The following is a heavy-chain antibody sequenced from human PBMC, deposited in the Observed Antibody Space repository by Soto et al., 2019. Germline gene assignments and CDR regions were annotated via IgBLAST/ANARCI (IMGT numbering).Heavy chain of an antibody. CDR2: ISGSGAST. V-gene: IGHV3-23*01. J-gene: IGHJ6*03. Sequence: EVQLLESGGGLVRPGGSLRLSCAASGFTFSSHAMSWVRQAPGKGLEWVSVISGSGASTYYADSVKGRFTISRDNSKDTLYLQMNSQRAEDTAVYYCARGYQVLPAWYYYYMDVWGKGITVIVSS. D-gene: IGHD2-2*01. CDR3: ARGYQVLPAWYYYYMDV. CDR1: GFTFSSHA.